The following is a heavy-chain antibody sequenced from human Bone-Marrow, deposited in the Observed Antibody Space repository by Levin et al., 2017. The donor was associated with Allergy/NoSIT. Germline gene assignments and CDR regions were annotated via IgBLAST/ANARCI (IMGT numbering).Heavy chain of an antibody. Sequence: GGSLRLSCAASGFTFSSYGMHWVRQAPGKGLQWVAVIWYDGSNKYYADSVKGRFTISRDNSKNTLYLQMNSLRAEDTAVYYCARDENLYSSSWYSYYWGQGTLVTVSS. D-gene: IGHD6-13*01. V-gene: IGHV3-33*01. CDR2: IWYDGSNK. CDR3: ARDENLYSSSWYSYY. J-gene: IGHJ4*02. CDR1: GFTFSSYG.